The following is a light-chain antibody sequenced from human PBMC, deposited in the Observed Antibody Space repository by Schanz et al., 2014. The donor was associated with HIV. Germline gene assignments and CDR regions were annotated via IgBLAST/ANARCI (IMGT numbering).Light chain of an antibody. J-gene: IGLJ3*02. CDR1: SGHSTYA. CDR3: QTWDTGIRV. Sequence: QLVLTQSPSASASLGASVKLTCTLSSGHSTYAIAWHQQQPEKGPRFLMNLNSDGSHNKGDGIPDRFSGTSSGAERYLTISSLQSEDEADYYCQTWDTGIRVFGGGTKVIVL. V-gene: IGLV4-69*01. CDR2: LNSDGSH.